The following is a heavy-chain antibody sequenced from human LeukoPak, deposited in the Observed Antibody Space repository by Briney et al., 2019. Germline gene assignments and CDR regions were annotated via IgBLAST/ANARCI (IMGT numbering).Heavy chain of an antibody. J-gene: IGHJ4*02. D-gene: IGHD2-2*01. V-gene: IGHV4-34*01. Sequence: SETLSLTCAVYGGSFSGYYWSWIRQPPGKGLEWIGQNNHSGSTNYNPSLKSRVTISVDTSKTQFSLKLSSVTAADTAVYYCARGTERDVLPAANSFDYWGQGTLVTVSS. CDR3: ARGTERDVLPAANSFDY. CDR1: GGSFSGYY. CDR2: NNHSGST.